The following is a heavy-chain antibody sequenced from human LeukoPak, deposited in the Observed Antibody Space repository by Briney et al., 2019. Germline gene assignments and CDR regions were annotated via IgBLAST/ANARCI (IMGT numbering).Heavy chain of an antibody. CDR1: GSSISSGGYY. CDR2: IYYSGST. D-gene: IGHD4-17*01. V-gene: IGHV4-31*03. J-gene: IGHJ4*02. CDR3: ARVDYGDYRFDY. Sequence: SQTLSLTCTVSGSSISSGGYYWSWIRQHPGKGLEWIGYIYYSGSTYYNPSLKSRVTISVDTSKNQFSLKLSSVTAADTAVYYCARVDYGDYRFDYWGQGTLVTVSS.